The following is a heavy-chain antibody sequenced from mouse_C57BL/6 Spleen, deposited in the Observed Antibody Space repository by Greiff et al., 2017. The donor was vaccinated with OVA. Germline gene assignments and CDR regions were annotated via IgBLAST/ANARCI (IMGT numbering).Heavy chain of an antibody. CDR3: AKNVFTTVVATDAMDY. J-gene: IGHJ4*01. CDR1: GFSLTSYG. D-gene: IGHD1-1*01. V-gene: IGHV2-5*01. Sequence: VKLMESGPGLVQPSQSLSITCTVSGFSLTSYGVHWVRQSPGKGLEWLGVIWRGGSTDYNAAFMSRLSITKDNSKSQVFFKMNSLQADDTAIYYCAKNVFTTVVATDAMDYWGQGTSVTVSS. CDR2: IWRGGST.